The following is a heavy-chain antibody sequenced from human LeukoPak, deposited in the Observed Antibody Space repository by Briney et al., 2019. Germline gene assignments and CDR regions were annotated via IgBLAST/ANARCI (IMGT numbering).Heavy chain of an antibody. V-gene: IGHV3-30*18. CDR1: GFTFSSYG. Sequence: PGRSLRLSCAASGFTFSSYGMHWVRQAPGKGLEWVAVISYDGSNKYYADSVKGRFTISRDNSKNTLYLQMNSLRAEDTAVYYCANIITTDAFDIWGQGTMVTVSS. CDR3: ANIITTDAFDI. J-gene: IGHJ3*02. D-gene: IGHD4-17*01. CDR2: ISYDGSNK.